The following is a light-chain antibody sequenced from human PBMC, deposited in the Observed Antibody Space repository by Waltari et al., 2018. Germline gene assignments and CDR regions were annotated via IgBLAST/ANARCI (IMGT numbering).Light chain of an antibody. V-gene: IGLV2-8*01. CDR3: TSYAGSKNV. J-gene: IGLJ1*01. CDR1: SSDLGAYNY. CDR2: EVT. Sequence: QSALTQPPSASGSPGQSVTISCTGTSSDLGAYNYVSWYQQHPVKGPKLMIYEVTKRPPGVPDRFSGSKSGNTASLTVSGLQAEDEADYYCTSYAGSKNVFGTGTKVTVL.